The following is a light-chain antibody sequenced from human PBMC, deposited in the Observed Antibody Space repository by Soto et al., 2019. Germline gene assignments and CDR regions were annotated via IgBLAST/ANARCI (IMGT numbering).Light chain of an antibody. CDR1: QSVRSY. CDR2: DAS. V-gene: IGKV3-11*01. J-gene: IGKJ4*01. Sequence: EIVVTQSPVTLSLSPGESATLSCRTSQSVRSYLAWYQQKPGQAPRLLMYDASNRATGIPARFRGSGSGTDFTLTISSLEPEDFAVYYCQQRSDWPLTFGGGTKVEVK. CDR3: QQRSDWPLT.